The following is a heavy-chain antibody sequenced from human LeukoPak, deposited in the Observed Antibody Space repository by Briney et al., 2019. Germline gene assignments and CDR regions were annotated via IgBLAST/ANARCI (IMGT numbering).Heavy chain of an antibody. Sequence: PGGSLRLSCAASGFAFSSYAMSWVRQAPGKGLEWVSAISGSGGSTYYADSVKGRFTISRDNSKNTLYLQMNSLRAEDTAVYYCAKLTTYRIAAAGTGFDPWGQGTLVTLSS. CDR3: AKLTTYRIAAAGTGFDP. V-gene: IGHV3-23*01. CDR1: GFAFSSYA. CDR2: ISGSGGST. J-gene: IGHJ5*02. D-gene: IGHD6-13*01.